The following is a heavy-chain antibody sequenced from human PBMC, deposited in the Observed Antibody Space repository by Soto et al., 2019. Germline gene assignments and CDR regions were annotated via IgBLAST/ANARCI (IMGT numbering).Heavy chain of an antibody. V-gene: IGHV4-39*01. Sequence: SETLSLTCTVSGGSISTSSYYWGWIRQPPGKGLEWIGSIYYSGSTYYNPSLKSRVTISVDTSENQFSLKLSSVTAADTAVYYCARDYDSSGDYWGQGTLVTVS. CDR3: ARDYDSSGDY. CDR2: IYYSGST. J-gene: IGHJ4*02. D-gene: IGHD3-22*01. CDR1: GGSISTSSYY.